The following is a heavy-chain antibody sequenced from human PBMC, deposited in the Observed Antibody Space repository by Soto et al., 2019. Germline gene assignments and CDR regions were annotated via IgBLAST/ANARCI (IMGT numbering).Heavy chain of an antibody. Sequence: GGSLRLSCAASGFTFSSYSMNWVRQAPGKGLEWVSSISSSSGYIYYADSVKGRFTISRDNAKNSLYLQMNSLRAEDTAVYYCARDRRRTTIFGVAADAFDIWGQGTMVTVSS. CDR2: ISSSSGYI. J-gene: IGHJ3*02. V-gene: IGHV3-21*01. D-gene: IGHD3-3*01. CDR1: GFTFSSYS. CDR3: ARDRRRTTIFGVAADAFDI.